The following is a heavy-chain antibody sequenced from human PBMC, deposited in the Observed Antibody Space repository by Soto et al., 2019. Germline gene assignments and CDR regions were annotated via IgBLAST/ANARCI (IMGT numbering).Heavy chain of an antibody. CDR3: ARALRDCSRGNCQSYFDY. J-gene: IGHJ4*02. V-gene: IGHV1-8*01. Sequence: QVQLVQSGAEVKKPGASVKVSCKASGYTFANYDINWVRQATGQGLEWMGWMNPNTGNTAYAQKFQVRVTMTRNTCMTTVYMDLSSLRSDDTAVSYCARALRDCSRGNCQSYFDYWGPGTLVTVSS. D-gene: IGHD2-15*01. CDR2: MNPNTGNT. CDR1: GYTFANYD.